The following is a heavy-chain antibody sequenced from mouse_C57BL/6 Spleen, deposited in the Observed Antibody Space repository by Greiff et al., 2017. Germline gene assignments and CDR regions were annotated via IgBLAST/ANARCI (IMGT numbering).Heavy chain of an antibody. V-gene: IGHV5-6*01. Sequence: EVKLMESGGDLVKPGGSLKLSCAASGFTFSSYGMSWVRQTPDKRLEWVATISSGGSYTYYPDSVKGRFTISRDNAKNTLYLQMSSLKSEDTAMYYCARHGHYGSSQYWYFDVWGTGTTVTVSS. CDR3: ARHGHYGSSQYWYFDV. CDR1: GFTFSSYG. J-gene: IGHJ1*03. CDR2: ISSGGSYT. D-gene: IGHD1-1*01.